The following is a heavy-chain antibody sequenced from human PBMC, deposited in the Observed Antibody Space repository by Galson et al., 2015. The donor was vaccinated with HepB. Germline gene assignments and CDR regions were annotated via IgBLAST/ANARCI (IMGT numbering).Heavy chain of an antibody. Sequence: LSLTCAVYGGSFSGYYWSWIRQPPGKGLEWIGEVNHSGSTNYNPSLKSRVTISVDTSKNQFSLKLSSVTAADTAVYYCARNQPRNYYGSGIPRKAWFDPWGQGTLVTVSS. CDR1: GGSFSGYY. D-gene: IGHD3-10*01. CDR2: VNHSGST. CDR3: ARNQPRNYYGSGIPRKAWFDP. J-gene: IGHJ5*02. V-gene: IGHV4-34*01.